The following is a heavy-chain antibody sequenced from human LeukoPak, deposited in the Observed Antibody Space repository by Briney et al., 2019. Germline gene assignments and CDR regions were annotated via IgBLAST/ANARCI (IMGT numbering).Heavy chain of an antibody. Sequence: GGSLRLSCAASGFTFSSYGMHWVRQAPGKGLEWVAFIRYDGSNKYYADSVKGRFTISRDNSKNTLYLQMNSLRAEDTAVYYCAKDRNGLAAGTTPFDPWGQGTLVTVSS. CDR2: IRYDGSNK. J-gene: IGHJ5*02. V-gene: IGHV3-30*02. CDR3: AKDRNGLAAGTTPFDP. CDR1: GFTFSSYG. D-gene: IGHD6-13*01.